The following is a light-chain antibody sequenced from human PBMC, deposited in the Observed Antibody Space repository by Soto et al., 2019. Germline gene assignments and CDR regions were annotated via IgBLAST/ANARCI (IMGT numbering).Light chain of an antibody. J-gene: IGKJ5*01. CDR2: LGS. CDR1: QSLLHSNGYNY. Sequence: DIVMTQSPLSLPVTPGEPASISCRSSQSLLHSNGYNYLDWYLQKPGQSPQLLIYLGSNRASGVPYRFSGSGSGTDFTLKISRVEAEDFGIYFCMQALQTPLFGQGTRLEIK. CDR3: MQALQTPL. V-gene: IGKV2-28*01.